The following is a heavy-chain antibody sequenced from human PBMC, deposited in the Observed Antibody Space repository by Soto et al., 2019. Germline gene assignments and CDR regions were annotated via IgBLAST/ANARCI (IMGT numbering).Heavy chain of an antibody. J-gene: IGHJ4*02. CDR2: ISYDGSNK. CDR1: GFTFSSYA. V-gene: IGHV3-30-3*01. CDR3: ARDLRPIAVAGLFDY. D-gene: IGHD6-19*01. Sequence: GGSLRLSCAASGFTFSSYAMHWVRQAPGKGLEWVAVISYDGSNKYYADSVKGRFTISRDNSKNTLYLQMNSLRAEDTAVYYCARDLRPIAVAGLFDYWGQGTLVTVS.